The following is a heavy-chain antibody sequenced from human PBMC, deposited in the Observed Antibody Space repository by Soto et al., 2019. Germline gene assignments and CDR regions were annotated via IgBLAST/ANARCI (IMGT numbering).Heavy chain of an antibody. CDR2: IIPILGIA. D-gene: IGHD1-26*01. CDR1: GGTFSSYT. V-gene: IGHV1-69*02. Sequence: QVQLVQSGAEVKKPGSSVKVSCKASGGTFSSYTISWVRQAPGQGLEWMGRIIPILGIANYAQKFQGRVTINADKSTSTAYMELSSLRSEDPAVYYCARGPYIGSYAFDIWGQVTMVTVS. CDR3: ARGPYIGSYAFDI. J-gene: IGHJ3*02.